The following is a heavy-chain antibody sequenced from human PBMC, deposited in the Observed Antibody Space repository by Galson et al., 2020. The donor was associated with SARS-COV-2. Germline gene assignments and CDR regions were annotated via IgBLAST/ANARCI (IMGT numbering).Heavy chain of an antibody. CDR2: IYYTGNT. Sequence: SETLSLTCTVSGGSFSTYYWSWIRPPPGKGLEWLGYIYYTGNTYYKPSLKSRVSISIDTSKNQFSLKLSSVTDGDTAVYYCARGAFWSGHYDYWGQGTLVSVSS. CDR1: GGSFSTYY. CDR3: ARGAFWSGHYDY. D-gene: IGHD3-3*01. J-gene: IGHJ4*02. V-gene: IGHV4-59*01.